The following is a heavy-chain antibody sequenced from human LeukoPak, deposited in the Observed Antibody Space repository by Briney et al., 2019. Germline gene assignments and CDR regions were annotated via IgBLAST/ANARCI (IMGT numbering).Heavy chain of an antibody. CDR3: ARLHDPVHYMDV. Sequence: SETLSLTCTVSGGSISSSSYYWGWIRQPPGKGLEWIGSIYYSGSTYYNPSLKSRVTISVDTSKNQFSLKLSSVTAADTAVYYCARLHDPVHYMDVWGKGTTVTISS. CDR2: IYYSGST. V-gene: IGHV4-39*01. CDR1: GGSISSSSYY. J-gene: IGHJ6*03. D-gene: IGHD3-10*01.